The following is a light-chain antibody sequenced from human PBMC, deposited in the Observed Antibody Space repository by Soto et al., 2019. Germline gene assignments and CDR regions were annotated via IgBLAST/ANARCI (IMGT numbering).Light chain of an antibody. CDR1: SSDVGGYNY. J-gene: IGLJ1*01. V-gene: IGLV2-14*01. CDR3: SSYTSSTTLDV. CDR2: EVG. Sequence: QSVLTQPASVFGSLGQSITISCTGTSSDVGGYNYVSWYQQHPDKAPKLLVYEVGNRPSGVSNRFSGSKSGNTASLPISGLQAEDEADYYCSSYTSSTTLDVFGTGTKLTVL.